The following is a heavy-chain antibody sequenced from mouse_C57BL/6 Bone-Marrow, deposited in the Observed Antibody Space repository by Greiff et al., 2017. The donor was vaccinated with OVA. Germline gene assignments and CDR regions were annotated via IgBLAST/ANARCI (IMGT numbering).Heavy chain of an antibody. Sequence: VQLQQSGPVLVKPGASVKMSCKASGYTFTDYYMNWVKQSPGKSLEWIGVINPYNGGTSYNQKFKGKATLTVDKSSSTAYMELNSLTSEDSAVYYCATLTGVFDYWGQGTTLTVSS. CDR3: ATLTGVFDY. V-gene: IGHV1-19*01. J-gene: IGHJ2*01. CDR2: INPYNGGT. D-gene: IGHD4-1*01. CDR1: GYTFTDYY.